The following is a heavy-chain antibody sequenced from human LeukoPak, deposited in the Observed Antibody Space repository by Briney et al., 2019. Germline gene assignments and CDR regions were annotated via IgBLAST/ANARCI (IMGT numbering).Heavy chain of an antibody. D-gene: IGHD3-10*01. CDR1: GGSISSYY. V-gene: IGHV4-59*01. CDR3: ARTYSYSGAFDI. CDR2: IYYSGST. J-gene: IGHJ3*02. Sequence: SETLSLTCTVSGGSISSYYWSWIRQPPGKGLEWIGYIYYSGSTNYNPSLKSRVTISVDTSKNQFSLKLSSVTAADTAVYYCARTYSYSGAFDIWGQGTMVTVSS.